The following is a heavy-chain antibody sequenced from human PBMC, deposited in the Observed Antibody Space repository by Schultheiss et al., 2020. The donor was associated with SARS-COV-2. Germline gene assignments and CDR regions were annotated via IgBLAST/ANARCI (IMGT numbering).Heavy chain of an antibody. Sequence: GGSLRLSCVASGFTFSSYGMHWVRQAPGKGLEWVAVISYDGSNKYYADSVKGRFTISRDNSKNTLYLQMNSLRAEDTAVYYCAKDRGHTTVKYYYYGMDVWGQGTTVTVSS. CDR2: ISYDGSNK. D-gene: IGHD4-17*01. CDR3: AKDRGHTTVKYYYYGMDV. V-gene: IGHV3-30*18. CDR1: GFTFSSYG. J-gene: IGHJ6*02.